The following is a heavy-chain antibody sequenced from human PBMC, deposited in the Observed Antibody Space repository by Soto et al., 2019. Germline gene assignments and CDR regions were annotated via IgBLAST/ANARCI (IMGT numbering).Heavy chain of an antibody. D-gene: IGHD6-13*01. Sequence: QVHLEESGGGVVQPGTSLRLSCVASGFTFSSYGMHWVRQAPGKGLEWVAVIPNTENKKYYADSVKVRFTISRDNSQNTLFLQMDSLMSEDTAMYYCARTAGGRVRGALDIWGQGTMVTVS. J-gene: IGHJ3*02. CDR2: IPNTENKK. CDR3: ARTAGGRVRGALDI. V-gene: IGHV3-30-3*01. CDR1: GFTFSSYG.